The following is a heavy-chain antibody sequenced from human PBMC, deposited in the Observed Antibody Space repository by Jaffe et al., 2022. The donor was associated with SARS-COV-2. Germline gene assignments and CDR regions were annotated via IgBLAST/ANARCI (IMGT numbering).Heavy chain of an antibody. D-gene: IGHD6-19*01. Sequence: QVQLVESGGGVVQPGRSLRLSCAASGFTFSSYTMHWVRQAPGKGLEWVSLISYDGSNKYYADSVKGRFTISRDNSKNTLYLQMNSLRAEDTAVYYCASTTENRYSSGWYDIDCWGQGTLVTVSS. CDR1: GFTFSSYT. CDR3: ASTTENRYSSGWYDIDC. V-gene: IGHV3-30*04. CDR2: ISYDGSNK. J-gene: IGHJ4*02.